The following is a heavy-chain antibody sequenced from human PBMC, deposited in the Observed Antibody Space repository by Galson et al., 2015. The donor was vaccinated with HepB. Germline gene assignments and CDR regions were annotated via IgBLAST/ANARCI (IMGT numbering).Heavy chain of an antibody. CDR3: ARVVGLYYDSSGYPYYFDY. CDR2: MNPNSGNT. CDR1: GYTFTSYD. D-gene: IGHD3-22*01. V-gene: IGHV1-8*01. J-gene: IGHJ4*02. Sequence: SVKVSCKASGYTFTSYDINWVRQATGQGLEWMGWMNPNSGNTGYAQKFQGRVTMTRNTSISTAYMEPSSLRSEDTAVYYCARVVGLYYDSSGYPYYFDYWGQGTLVTVSS.